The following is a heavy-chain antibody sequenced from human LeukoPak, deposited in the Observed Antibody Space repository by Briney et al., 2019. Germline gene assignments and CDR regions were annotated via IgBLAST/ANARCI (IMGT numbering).Heavy chain of an antibody. CDR3: ARVIGAPNYYYYMDV. CDR2: INHSGST. CDR1: GGSFSGYS. D-gene: IGHD3-22*01. Sequence: PSETLSLTCAVYGGSFSGYSWSWIRQPPGKGLEWIGEINHSGSTNYNPSLKSRVTISVDTSKNQFSLKLSSVTAADTAVYYCARVIGAPNYYYYMDVWGKGTTVTVSS. J-gene: IGHJ6*03. V-gene: IGHV4-34*01.